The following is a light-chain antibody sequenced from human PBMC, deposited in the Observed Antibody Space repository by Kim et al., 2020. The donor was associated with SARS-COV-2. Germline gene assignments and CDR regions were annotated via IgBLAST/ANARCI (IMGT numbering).Light chain of an antibody. J-gene: IGLJ2*01. V-gene: IGLV7-46*01. CDR3: LLSYSGPRV. CDR2: ETS. Sequence: PGATVTLTGGSSTGAVTSGHFPYWFQQKPGQAPRTLIYETSNKHSWTPARFSGSLLGGKAALTLSGAQREDEAEYYCLLSYSGPRVFGGGTQLTVL. CDR1: TGAVTSGHF.